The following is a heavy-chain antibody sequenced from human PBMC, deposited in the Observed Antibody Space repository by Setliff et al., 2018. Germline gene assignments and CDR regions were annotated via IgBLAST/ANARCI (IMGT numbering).Heavy chain of an antibody. V-gene: IGHV4-34*01. D-gene: IGHD6-6*01. CDR1: GGTFSDYH. J-gene: IGHJ4*02. Sequence: SETLSLTCAAYGGTFSDYHWTWIRQSPEKGLEWIGEINHRGSTNYNPSLKSRVTISIDTSRDQFSLKLISMIAADTAVYYCARGRNIAARLLDSWGQGTLVTVPQ. CDR2: INHRGST. CDR3: ARGRNIAARLLDS.